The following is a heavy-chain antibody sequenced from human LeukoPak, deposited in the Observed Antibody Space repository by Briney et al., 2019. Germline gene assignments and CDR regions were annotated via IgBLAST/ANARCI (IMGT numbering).Heavy chain of an antibody. D-gene: IGHD6-13*01. CDR1: GFTVSSNH. V-gene: IGHV3-53*01. Sequence: PGGSLRLSCAASGFTVSSNHMSWVRQGPGEGLEWVSLIYSAGSTYYADSVMGRFTISRDNSKNTLYLQMNSLRAEDTAVYYCASHSSSWYGFDYWGQGTLVTVSS. J-gene: IGHJ4*02. CDR2: IYSAGST. CDR3: ASHSSSWYGFDY.